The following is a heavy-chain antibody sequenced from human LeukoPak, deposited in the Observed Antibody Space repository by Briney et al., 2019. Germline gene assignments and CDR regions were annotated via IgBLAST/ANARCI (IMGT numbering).Heavy chain of an antibody. V-gene: IGHV3-30*18. Sequence: GRSLRLSCAASGFTFRTYSIHWVRQAPGKGLEWVTVVSADGRTQLYSDSVKGRFTISRDNSKNTLYLQMNSLRAEDTAVYYCAKGTGHSSSWKGYWGQGTLVTVSS. CDR2: VSADGRTQ. D-gene: IGHD6-13*01. CDR3: AKGTGHSSSWKGY. CDR1: GFTFRTYS. J-gene: IGHJ4*02.